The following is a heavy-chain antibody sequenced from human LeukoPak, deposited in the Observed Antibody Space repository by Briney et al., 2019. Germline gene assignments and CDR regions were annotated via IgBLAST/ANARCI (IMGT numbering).Heavy chain of an antibody. J-gene: IGHJ4*02. V-gene: IGHV3-23*01. CDR1: GFTFSTYA. CDR3: ARAAAGINYFDY. Sequence: PGGSLRLSCAASGFTFSTYAVNWVRQAPGKGLEWVSAITGSGGATYYADSVKGRFTISRDNAKNSLYLQMNSLRAEDTAVYYCARAAAGINYFDYWGQGTLVTVSS. CDR2: ITGSGGAT. D-gene: IGHD6-13*01.